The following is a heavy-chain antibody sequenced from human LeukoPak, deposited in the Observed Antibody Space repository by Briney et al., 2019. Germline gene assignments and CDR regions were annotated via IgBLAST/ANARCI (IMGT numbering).Heavy chain of an antibody. D-gene: IGHD3-22*01. J-gene: IGHJ4*02. CDR3: ARVQWNYYDSSGYADY. Sequence: PGGSLRLSCAASGFTFSSYAMSWVRQAPGKGLEWVSAISGSGGSTYYADSVKGRFTISRDNSKNTLYLQMNSLRAEDTAVYYCARVQWNYYDSSGYADYWGQGTLVTVSS. CDR1: GFTFSSYA. CDR2: ISGSGGST. V-gene: IGHV3-23*01.